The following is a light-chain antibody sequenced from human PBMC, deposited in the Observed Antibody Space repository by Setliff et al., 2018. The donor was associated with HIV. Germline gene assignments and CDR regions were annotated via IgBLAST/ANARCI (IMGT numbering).Light chain of an antibody. CDR1: SSNIGAAYD. CDR2: GNI. CDR3: CSNTVSNTVV. V-gene: IGLV1-40*01. Sequence: QSVLTQPPSVSGAPGQRVTISRPGSSSNIGAAYDVHWYRQFPGTAPKLLIYGNINRPSGVPDRFSGSKYGTSGSLTITGLQAEYEADYYCCSNTVSNTVVVGTGTKV. J-gene: IGLJ1*01.